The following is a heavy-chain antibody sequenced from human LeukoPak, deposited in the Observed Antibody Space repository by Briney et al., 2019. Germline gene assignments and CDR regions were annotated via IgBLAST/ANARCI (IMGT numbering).Heavy chain of an antibody. CDR1: GFTFSSYG. D-gene: IGHD6-13*01. Sequence: GGSLRLSCAASGFTFSSYGMHWVRQAPGKGLEWVPFIRYDGSNKYYADSVKGRFTISRDNSKNTLYLQMNSLRAEDTAVYYCAKDLASSSWYFSTSFDYWGQGTLVTVSS. CDR3: AKDLASSSWYFSTSFDY. J-gene: IGHJ4*02. CDR2: IRYDGSNK. V-gene: IGHV3-30*02.